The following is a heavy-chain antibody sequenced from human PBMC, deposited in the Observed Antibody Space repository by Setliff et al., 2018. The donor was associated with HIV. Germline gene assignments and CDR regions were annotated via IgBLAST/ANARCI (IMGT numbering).Heavy chain of an antibody. J-gene: IGHJ6*03. Sequence: GGSLRLSCAASGFTFSSYSMNWVRQAPGKGLEWVSSISSSSRTIYYADSVKGRFTISRDNDKNSLYLQMDSLRAEDTAVYYCARDGGMGVYHMDVWGKGTTVTVSS. D-gene: IGHD2-8*02. CDR3: ARDGGMGVYHMDV. CDR2: ISSSSRTI. CDR1: GFTFSSYS. V-gene: IGHV3-48*01.